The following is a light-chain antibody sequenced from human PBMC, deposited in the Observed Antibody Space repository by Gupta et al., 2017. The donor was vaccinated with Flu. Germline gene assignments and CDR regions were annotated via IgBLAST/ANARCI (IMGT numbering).Light chain of an antibody. J-gene: IGLJ1*01. CDR3: CSYAGSYTFAV. V-gene: IGLV2-11*01. Sequence: SDVGGYNFVSWYQQHPGKAPKLMINDVSKRPSGVPDRFSGSKSGNTASLTISGLQAEDEADYYCCSYAGSYTFAVFGTGTKVTVL. CDR1: SDVGGYNF. CDR2: DVS.